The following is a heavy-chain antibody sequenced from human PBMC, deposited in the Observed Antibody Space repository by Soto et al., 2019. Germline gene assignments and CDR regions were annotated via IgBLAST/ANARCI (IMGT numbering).Heavy chain of an antibody. CDR2: IYYSGST. CDR3: AGHWSKVLYSFDY. D-gene: IGHD2-8*02. Sequence: QLQLQESGPGLVKPSETLSLTCTVSGGSISSSSYYWGWIRQPPGKGLEWIGSIYYSGSTYYNPSLKSRVTISVDTSKNQCSLKLSSVTAADTAVYYCAGHWSKVLYSFDYWGQGTLVTVSS. V-gene: IGHV4-39*01. J-gene: IGHJ4*02. CDR1: GGSISSSSYY.